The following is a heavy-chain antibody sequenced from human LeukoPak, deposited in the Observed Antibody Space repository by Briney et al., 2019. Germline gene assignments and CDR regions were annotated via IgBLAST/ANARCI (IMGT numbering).Heavy chain of an antibody. V-gene: IGHV3-33*01. D-gene: IGHD1-26*01. CDR3: ASPLGVGATAQGYYYGMDV. Sequence: PGGSLRLSCAASGFTFSNNGMHWVRQAPGKGLEWVAVIWYDGNYKYYADSVKGRFTISRDNFKNTLSLQMNSLRAEDTAVYYCASPLGVGATAQGYYYGMDVWGQGTTVTVSS. J-gene: IGHJ6*02. CDR1: GFTFSNNG. CDR2: IWYDGNYK.